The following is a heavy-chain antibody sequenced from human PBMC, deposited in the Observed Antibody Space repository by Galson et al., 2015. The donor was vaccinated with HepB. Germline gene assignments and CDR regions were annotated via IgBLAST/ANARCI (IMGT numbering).Heavy chain of an antibody. Sequence: SLRLSCAASGFTFSSYGMHWVRQAPGKGLEWVAVIWYDGSNKYYADSVEGRFTISRDNSKNTLYLQMNSLRAEDTAVYYCARGGLSLHASLDYYYGMDVWGQGTTVTVSS. CDR1: GFTFSSYG. D-gene: IGHD3-16*02. J-gene: IGHJ6*02. V-gene: IGHV3-33*01. CDR3: ARGGLSLHASLDYYYGMDV. CDR2: IWYDGSNK.